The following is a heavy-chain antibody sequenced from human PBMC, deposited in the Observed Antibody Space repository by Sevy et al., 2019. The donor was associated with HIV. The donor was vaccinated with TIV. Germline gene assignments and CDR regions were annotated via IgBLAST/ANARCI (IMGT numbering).Heavy chain of an antibody. CDR3: AREYSSGSVGY. J-gene: IGHJ4*02. CDR2: IYYSGST. V-gene: IGHV4-31*03. CDR1: GGSISSGGYC. D-gene: IGHD6-19*01. Sequence: SETLSLTCTVSGGSISSGGYCWSWIRQHPGKGLEWIGYIYYSGSTYYNPSLKSRVTISVDTSKNQFSLKLSSVTAADTAVYYCAREYSSGSVGYWGQGTLVTVSS.